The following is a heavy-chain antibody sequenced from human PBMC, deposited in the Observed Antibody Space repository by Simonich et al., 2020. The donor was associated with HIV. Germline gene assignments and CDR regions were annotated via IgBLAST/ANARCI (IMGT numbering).Heavy chain of an antibody. V-gene: IGHV1-3*01. Sequence: QVQLVQSGAEVKKPGASVKVSCKASGYTFINYAMHWVRQAPGQRLEWMGWINVGNGNTKYSQTFQGRVTITRDTSASTAYMELSSLRSEDTAVYYCARGWELLHAFDYWGQGTLVTVSS. D-gene: IGHD1-26*01. CDR2: INVGNGNT. CDR1: GYTFINYA. J-gene: IGHJ4*02. CDR3: ARGWELLHAFDY.